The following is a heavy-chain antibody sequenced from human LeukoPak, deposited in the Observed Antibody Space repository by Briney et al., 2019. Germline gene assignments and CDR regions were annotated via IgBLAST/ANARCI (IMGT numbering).Heavy chain of an antibody. CDR1: GFTFSSYW. CDR3: ARGGFHHGFDI. J-gene: IGHJ3*02. CDR2: IDNDGSDT. D-gene: IGHD1-14*01. V-gene: IGHV3-74*01. Sequence: GGSLRLSCAASGFTFSSYWIHWVRQAPGKGLAGVSRIDNDGSDTIFADSVKGRFTLSRDNAKNTVYLQMNSLRAEDTAVYYCARGGFHHGFDIWGQGTMVTVS.